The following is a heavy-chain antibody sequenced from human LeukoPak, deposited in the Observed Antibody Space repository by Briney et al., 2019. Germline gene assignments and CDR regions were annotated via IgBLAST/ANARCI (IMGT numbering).Heavy chain of an antibody. Sequence: PSETLSLTCTVSGGSISSSPYYWGWIRQPPGKGLEWIGNIYYSGSTYYNPSLKTRVTISVDTSKNQFSLKLTSVTAADTAVYYCARHASVDGNWPRPLDYWGQGSLVTVSA. V-gene: IGHV4-39*01. D-gene: IGHD6-19*01. CDR3: ARHASVDGNWPRPLDY. J-gene: IGHJ4*02. CDR2: IYYSGST. CDR1: GGSISSSPYY.